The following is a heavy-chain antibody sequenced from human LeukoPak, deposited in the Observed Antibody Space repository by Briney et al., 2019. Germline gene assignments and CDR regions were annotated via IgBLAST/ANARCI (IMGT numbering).Heavy chain of an antibody. CDR3: ARDRSVAGNNAFDI. CDR2: INPNSGGT. CDR1: GYTFTGYY. J-gene: IGHJ3*02. D-gene: IGHD6-19*01. V-gene: IGHV1-2*02. Sequence: ASVRVSCKASGYTFTGYYIHWMRQAPGQGLEWMGWINPNSGGTKYAQNFQGRVTMTRDTSISTAHMELSSLTSDDTAIYYCARDRSVAGNNAFDIWGQGTMVTVSS.